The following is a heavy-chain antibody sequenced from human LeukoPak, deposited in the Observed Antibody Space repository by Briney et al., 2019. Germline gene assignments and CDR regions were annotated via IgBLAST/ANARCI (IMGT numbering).Heavy chain of an antibody. CDR2: IYYSGST. CDR3: ARGSRCSGGSCYSGLAPTAMDV. Sequence: SETLSLTCTVSGGSISSYYWSWIRQPPGKGLEWIGYIYYSGSTNYNPSLKSRVTISVDTSKNQFSLKLSSVTAADTAVYYCARGSRCSGGSCYSGLAPTAMDVWAKGPRSPSP. CDR1: GGSISSYY. V-gene: IGHV4-59*01. J-gene: IGHJ6*02. D-gene: IGHD2-15*01.